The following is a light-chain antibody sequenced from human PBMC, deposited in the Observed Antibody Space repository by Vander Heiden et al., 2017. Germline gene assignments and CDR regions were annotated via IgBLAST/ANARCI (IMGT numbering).Light chain of an antibody. J-gene: IGLJ1*01. V-gene: IGLV1-44*01. Sequence: GQRVTLSCSGSRSNIGSNTETWYQQLPGAAPKRLIYSSNQRPSGVADRFSGSKSGTSAALAISGLQSEDEADYYCAAWDDSLNGYVFGTGTKVTVL. CDR1: RSNIGSNT. CDR3: AAWDDSLNGYV. CDR2: SSN.